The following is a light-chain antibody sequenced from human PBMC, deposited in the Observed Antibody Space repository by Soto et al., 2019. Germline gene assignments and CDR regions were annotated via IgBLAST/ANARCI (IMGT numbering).Light chain of an antibody. CDR1: QNINSY. V-gene: IGKV1-39*01. CDR2: AAS. Sequence: DIQMTRSPSSLSASVGDRVTITCRASQNINSYLNWYQQKPGKAPKLLIYAASSLQSGVPSRFSGSGSGTDFTLTISRLEPEDFAVYYCQQYGSSGTFGQGTKVDIK. CDR3: QQYGSSGT. J-gene: IGKJ1*01.